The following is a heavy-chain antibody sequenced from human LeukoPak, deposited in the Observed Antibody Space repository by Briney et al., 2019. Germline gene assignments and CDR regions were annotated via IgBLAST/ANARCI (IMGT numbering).Heavy chain of an antibody. Sequence: ASVKVSCKASGYTFTSYGISWVRRAPGQGPEWMGWISAYNGNTNYAQKLQGRVTMTTDTSTSTAYMELRSLRSDDTAVYYCAREAVGATSDYWGQGTLVTVSS. D-gene: IGHD1-26*01. CDR2: ISAYNGNT. J-gene: IGHJ4*02. CDR3: AREAVGATSDY. V-gene: IGHV1-18*01. CDR1: GYTFTSYG.